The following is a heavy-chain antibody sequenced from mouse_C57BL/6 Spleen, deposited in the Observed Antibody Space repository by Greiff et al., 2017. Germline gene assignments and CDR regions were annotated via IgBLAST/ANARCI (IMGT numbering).Heavy chain of an antibody. CDR2: IYPGSGST. CDR1: GYTFTSYW. V-gene: IGHV1-55*01. CDR3: ARMEDYDDDGAWFAY. J-gene: IGHJ3*01. D-gene: IGHD2-4*01. Sequence: QVQLKQPGAELVKPGASVKMSCKASGYTFTSYWITWVKQRPGQGLEWIGDIYPGSGSTNYNEKFKSKATLTVDTSSSTAYMQLSSQTSEDSAVSYCARMEDYDDDGAWFAYWGQGTLVTVSA.